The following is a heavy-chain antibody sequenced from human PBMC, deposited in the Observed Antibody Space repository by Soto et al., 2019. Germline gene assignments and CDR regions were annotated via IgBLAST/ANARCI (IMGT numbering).Heavy chain of an antibody. CDR3: ARDYSSSWYAGVWFDP. CDR1: GYTFTSYG. J-gene: IGHJ5*02. CDR2: ISAYNGNT. Sequence: ASVKVSCKASGYTFTSYGISWVRQAPGQGLEWMGWISAYNGNTNYAQKLQGRVTMTTDTSTGTAYMELRSLRSDDTAVYYCARDYSSSWYAGVWFDPWGQGTLVTVSS. D-gene: IGHD6-13*01. V-gene: IGHV1-18*01.